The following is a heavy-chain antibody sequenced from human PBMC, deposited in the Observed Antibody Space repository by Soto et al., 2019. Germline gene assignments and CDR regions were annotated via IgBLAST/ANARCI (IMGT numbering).Heavy chain of an antibody. CDR2: ISAYNGNT. J-gene: IGHJ6*02. V-gene: IGHV1-18*01. Sequence: ASVKVSCKASGYTFTSYGISWVRQAPGQGLEWMGWISAYNGNTNYAQKLQGRVTMTTDTSTSTAYMELRSLRSDDTAVYYCAGVDLRGASYYYYYGMDVWGQGTTVTVSS. CDR1: GYTFTSYG. D-gene: IGHD3-10*01. CDR3: AGVDLRGASYYYYYGMDV.